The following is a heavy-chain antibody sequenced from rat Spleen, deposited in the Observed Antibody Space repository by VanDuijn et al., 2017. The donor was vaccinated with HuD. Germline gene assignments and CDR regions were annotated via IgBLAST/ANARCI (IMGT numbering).Heavy chain of an antibody. V-gene: IGHV5S10*01. Sequence: EVQLVESGGGLVQPGRSLKLSCAASGFTFSDYNMAWVRQAPKKGLEWVATIVYDGSRTYYRDSVKGRSTISRHNGENTLYLQMDSLRSEDTATYYCATGGDGKYRFAYWGQGTLVTVSS. CDR1: GFTFSDYN. J-gene: IGHJ3*01. CDR2: IVYDGSRT. D-gene: IGHD1-12*02. CDR3: ATGGDGKYRFAY.